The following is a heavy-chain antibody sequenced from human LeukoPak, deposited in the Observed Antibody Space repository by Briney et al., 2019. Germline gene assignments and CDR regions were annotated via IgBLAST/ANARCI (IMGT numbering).Heavy chain of an antibody. Sequence: GGSLRLSCAASGFTVSSNYMSWVRQAPGKGLEWVSVIYSGGSTYYADLVKGRFTIARDNSKNTLYLQMNSLRAEDTAVYYCARQSGSGSQFDYWGQGTLVTVSS. CDR1: GFTVSSNY. CDR3: ARQSGSGSQFDY. V-gene: IGHV3-66*04. CDR2: IYSGGST. D-gene: IGHD3-10*01. J-gene: IGHJ4*02.